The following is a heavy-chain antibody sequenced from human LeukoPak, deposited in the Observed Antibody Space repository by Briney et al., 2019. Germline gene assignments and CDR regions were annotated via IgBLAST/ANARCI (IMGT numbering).Heavy chain of an antibody. D-gene: IGHD1-26*01. CDR1: GYTFTSYG. Sequence: ASVKVSCKASGYTFTSYGISWVRQAPGHGLEWMGWISAYNGNTNYAQKLQGRVTMTTDTSTSTAYMELRSLRSDDTAVYYCARTAGPYSGSYYFDYWGQGTLVTVSS. CDR3: ARTAGPYSGSYYFDY. V-gene: IGHV1-18*01. J-gene: IGHJ4*02. CDR2: ISAYNGNT.